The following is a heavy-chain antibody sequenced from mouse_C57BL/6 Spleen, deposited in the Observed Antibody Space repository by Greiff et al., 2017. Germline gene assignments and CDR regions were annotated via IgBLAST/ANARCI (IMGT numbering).Heavy chain of an antibody. Sequence: QVQLQQPGTELVKPGASVKLSCKASGYTFTSYWMHWVKQRPGQGLEWIGNINPSNGGTNYNEKFKGKATLTADKSSSTAYMELRSLTSEDSAVYFCARGSITTVVDYFDYWGQGTTLTVSS. CDR1: GYTFTSYW. J-gene: IGHJ2*01. CDR3: ARGSITTVVDYFDY. D-gene: IGHD1-1*01. CDR2: INPSNGGT. V-gene: IGHV1-53*01.